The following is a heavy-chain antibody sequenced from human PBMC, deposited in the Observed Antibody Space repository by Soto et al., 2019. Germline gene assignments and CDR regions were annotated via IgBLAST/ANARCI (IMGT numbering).Heavy chain of an antibody. V-gene: IGHV3-30*18. Sequence: GGSLRLSCTASGFTLGAYVMHWVRQAQGKGPEWVAAISADGRDLFYAASVEGRFTISRDNSKNTLFLQMNSLTSEDTSVYSCAKSVPDPACRGGGCHRTFDYWGQGTLVTVSS. J-gene: IGHJ4*02. D-gene: IGHD2-15*01. CDR1: GFTLGAYV. CDR2: ISADGRDL. CDR3: AKSVPDPACRGGGCHRTFDY.